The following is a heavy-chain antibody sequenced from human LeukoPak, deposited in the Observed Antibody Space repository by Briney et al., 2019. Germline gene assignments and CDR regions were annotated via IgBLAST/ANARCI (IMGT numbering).Heavy chain of an antibody. Sequence: SETLSLTCTVSGGSISSYYWSWIRQPPGKGLEWIGYIYYSGSTNYNPSLKSRVTISVDTSKNQFSLKLSSVTAADTAVYYCARAPIGRDAFDIWGQGTMVTVSS. CDR3: ARAPIGRDAFDI. CDR1: GGSISSYY. CDR2: IYYSGST. V-gene: IGHV4-59*01. J-gene: IGHJ3*02. D-gene: IGHD3-10*01.